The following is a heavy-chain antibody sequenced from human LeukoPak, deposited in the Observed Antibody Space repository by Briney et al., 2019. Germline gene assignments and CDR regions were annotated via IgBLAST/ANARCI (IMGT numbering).Heavy chain of an antibody. V-gene: IGHV4-59*01. CDR1: GGSISSYY. CDR2: IYYSEST. D-gene: IGHD5-24*01. J-gene: IGHJ4*02. CDR3: ARVEMATIWD. Sequence: SETLSLTCTVSGGSISSYYWSWIRQPPGKGLEWIGNIYYSESTNYNPSLKSRVTISVDPSKNQFSLKLSSVTAADTAVYYCARVEMATIWDWGQGTLVTVSS.